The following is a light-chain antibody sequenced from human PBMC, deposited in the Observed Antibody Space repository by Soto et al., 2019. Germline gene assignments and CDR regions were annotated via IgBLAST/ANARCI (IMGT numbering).Light chain of an antibody. CDR1: SSDVGSYNL. J-gene: IGLJ3*02. Sequence: QSALTQPASVSGSPGQSITISCTGTSSDVGSYNLVSWYQQHPGKAPKRMIYDGSKRPSGVSNRFSGSKSGNTASLTISGLQAEDEADYYCCSYAGSSTLVFGGGTKLPVL. CDR3: CSYAGSSTLV. V-gene: IGLV2-23*01. CDR2: DGS.